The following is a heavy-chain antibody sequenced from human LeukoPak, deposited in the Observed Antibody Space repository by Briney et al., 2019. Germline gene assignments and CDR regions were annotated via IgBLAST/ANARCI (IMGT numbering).Heavy chain of an antibody. Sequence: GASVTVSCTASGYTFTSYGISWVRQAPGQGLEWMGWISAYNGNTNYAQKLQGRVTMTTDTSTSTAYMELRSLRSDDTAVYYCARHGDTAMVRDAFDIWGQGTMVTVSS. CDR3: ARHGDTAMVRDAFDI. D-gene: IGHD5-18*01. CDR2: ISAYNGNT. CDR1: GYTFTSYG. V-gene: IGHV1-18*01. J-gene: IGHJ3*02.